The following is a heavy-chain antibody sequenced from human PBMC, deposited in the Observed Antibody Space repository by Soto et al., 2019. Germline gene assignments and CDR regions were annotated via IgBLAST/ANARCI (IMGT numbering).Heavy chain of an antibody. D-gene: IGHD6-13*01. CDR2: ISAYNGNT. J-gene: IGHJ6*02. CDR1: GYTFTSYG. Sequence: ASVKVSCKASGYTFTSYGISWVRQAPGQGLEWMGWISAYNGNTNYAQKPQGRVTMTTDTSTSTAYMELRSLRSDDTAVYYCARVIAAAGTHFGDYYYGMDVWGQGTTVTVSS. V-gene: IGHV1-18*01. CDR3: ARVIAAAGTHFGDYYYGMDV.